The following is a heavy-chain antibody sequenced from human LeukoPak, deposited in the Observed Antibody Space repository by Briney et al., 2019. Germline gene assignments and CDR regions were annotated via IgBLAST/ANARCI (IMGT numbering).Heavy chain of an antibody. V-gene: IGHV1-18*01. D-gene: IGHD3-22*01. CDR3: ARDRRGYYDSSGPTPNWFDP. Sequence: ASVKVSCKAPGYTFTSYGISWVRQAPGQGLEWMGWISAYNGNTNYAQKLQGRVTMTTDTSTSTAYMELRSLRSDDTAVYYCARDRRGYYDSSGPTPNWFDPWGQGTLVTVSS. CDR2: ISAYNGNT. CDR1: GYTFTSYG. J-gene: IGHJ5*02.